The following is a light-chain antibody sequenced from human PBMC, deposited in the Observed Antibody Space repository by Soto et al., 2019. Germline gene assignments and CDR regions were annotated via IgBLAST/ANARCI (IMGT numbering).Light chain of an antibody. CDR2: KVS. CDR1: QSISTW. V-gene: IGKV1-5*03. J-gene: IGKJ2*01. CDR3: EHYNSFSRT. Sequence: DIQMTQSPSTPSASVGDRVAIPFRASQSISTWLAWYKQKPVKAPKLLIFKVSTLEGGVPSRFSRSGSGSEYSLTISSLQPDGFATYDDEHYNSFSRTVGQGTTLEI.